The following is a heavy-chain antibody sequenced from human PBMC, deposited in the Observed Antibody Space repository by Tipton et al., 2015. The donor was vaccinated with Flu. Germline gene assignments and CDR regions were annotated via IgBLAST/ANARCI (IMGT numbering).Heavy chain of an antibody. D-gene: IGHD5-12*01. CDR3: AVDGYSGYDFGYYFDS. V-gene: IGHV4-4*07. J-gene: IGHJ4*02. CDR2: KYTGGSS. Sequence: TLSLTCTVSGGSLSGYYWGWVRQPAGKGLEWIRRKYTGGSSYYNPSLKRRVTMSVDTSKNQFSLKLDSMTAANTAEYSCAVDGYSGYDFGYYFDSSGQATRVA. CDR1: GGSLSGYY.